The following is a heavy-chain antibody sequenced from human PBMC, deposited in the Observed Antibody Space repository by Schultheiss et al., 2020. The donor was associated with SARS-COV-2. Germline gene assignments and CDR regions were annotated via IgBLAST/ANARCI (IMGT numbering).Heavy chain of an antibody. D-gene: IGHD1-7*01. CDR1: GGSISSGSYF. V-gene: IGHV4-61*02. Sequence: SETLSLTCTVSGGSISSGSYFWSWIRQPAGKGLEWIGRIYTSGSTNYNPSLKSRVTMSVDTSKNQFSLKLSSVTAADTAVYYCARATGTTLGYYYYMDVWGKGTTVTVSS. CDR2: IYTSGST. J-gene: IGHJ6*03. CDR3: ARATGTTLGYYYYMDV.